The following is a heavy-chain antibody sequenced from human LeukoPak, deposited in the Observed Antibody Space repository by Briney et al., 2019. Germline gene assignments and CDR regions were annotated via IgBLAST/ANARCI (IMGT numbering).Heavy chain of an antibody. J-gene: IGHJ4*02. CDR1: GFTVSSNY. CDR3: ARAPYLYRSIWYFDY. D-gene: IGHD6-13*01. V-gene: IGHV3-66*01. Sequence: GGSLRLSCAASGFTVSSNYMSWVREAPGKGLEGFSVIYSGWSTYYGDSVEGRFTISRDNSKNTLYLQMNSLRAEDTAVSYCARAPYLYRSIWYFDYWGRGAWSPSPQ. CDR2: IYSGWST.